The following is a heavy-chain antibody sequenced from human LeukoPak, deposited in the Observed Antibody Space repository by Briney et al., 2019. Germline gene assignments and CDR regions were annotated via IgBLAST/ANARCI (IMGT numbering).Heavy chain of an antibody. CDR3: ATAWGAARQSGDY. D-gene: IGHD6-6*01. Sequence: GASVKVFCTVSGYTLTELSMHWVRQAPGKGLEWMGGFDPEDGETIYAQKFQGRVTMTEDTSTDTAYMELSSLRSEDTAVYYCATAWGAARQSGDYWGQGTLVTVSS. CDR2: FDPEDGET. CDR1: GYTLTELS. V-gene: IGHV1-24*01. J-gene: IGHJ4*02.